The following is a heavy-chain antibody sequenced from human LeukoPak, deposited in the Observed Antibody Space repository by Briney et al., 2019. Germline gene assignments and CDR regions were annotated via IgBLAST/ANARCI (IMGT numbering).Heavy chain of an antibody. D-gene: IGHD3-10*01. CDR2: INPNSGGT. J-gene: IGHJ4*02. V-gene: IGHV1-2*02. Sequence: ASVKVSCKASGYTVTGYYMHWVRQAPGQGLEWMGWINPNSGGTNYAQKFQGRVTMTRDTSISTAYMELSRLRSDDTAVYYCARDSGYYGDLDYWGQGTLVTVSS. CDR1: GYTVTGYY. CDR3: ARDSGYYGDLDY.